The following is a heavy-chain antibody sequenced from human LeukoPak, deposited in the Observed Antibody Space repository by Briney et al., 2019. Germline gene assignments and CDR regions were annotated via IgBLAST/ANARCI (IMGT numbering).Heavy chain of an antibody. CDR3: ARAPLTRRGGYYESDYYYDTGMDV. Sequence: SQTLSLTCVVSGGSLRSGGYSWSWLRQPPGRGVEGIGYIYHSGSTYYNPSLKSRVTTSVDRSQNQFSLQLSSVTAADTAVYYCARAPLTRRGGYYESDYYYDTGMDVCGQGTTVTVS. CDR1: GGSLRSGGYS. CDR2: IYHSGST. J-gene: IGHJ6*02. V-gene: IGHV4-30-2*01. D-gene: IGHD3-3*01.